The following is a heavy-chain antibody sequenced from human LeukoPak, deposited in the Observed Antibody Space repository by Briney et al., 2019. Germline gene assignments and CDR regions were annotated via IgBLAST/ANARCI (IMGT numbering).Heavy chain of an antibody. CDR2: IFHTEST. CDR1: GASIRGNNW. D-gene: IGHD3-10*01. V-gene: IGHV4-4*02. Sequence: SETPSLTCAVSGASIRGNNWWNWVRQPPGKGLEWIGAIFHTESTNYNPSLKSRVTISLDKSKNHFSLNLTSVTAADTAVYYCAVLEGYYSGSGIFSWGLGTLVTVSS. CDR3: AVLEGYYSGSGIFS. J-gene: IGHJ5*02.